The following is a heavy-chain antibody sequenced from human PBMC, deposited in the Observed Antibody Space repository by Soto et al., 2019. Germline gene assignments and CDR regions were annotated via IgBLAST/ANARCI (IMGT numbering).Heavy chain of an antibody. J-gene: IGHJ5*02. CDR1: GYTFTSYD. CDR3: ARGRYSSRPKPNWFDP. CDR2: MNPNSGNT. V-gene: IGHV1-8*01. D-gene: IGHD2-15*01. Sequence: QVQLVQSGAEVKKPGASVKVSYKASGYTFTSYDINWVRQATGQGLEWMGWMNPNSGNTGYAQKFQGRVTMTRNTSISTAYMELSSLRSEDTAVYYCARGRYSSRPKPNWFDPWGQGTLVTVSS.